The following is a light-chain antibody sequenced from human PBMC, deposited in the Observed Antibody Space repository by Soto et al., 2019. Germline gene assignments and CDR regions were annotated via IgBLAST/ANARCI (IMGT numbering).Light chain of an antibody. Sequence: EIVLTQSPGTLSLSPGERATLSCRASQSVRSSYLAWYQQKPGQAPRLLIYGASIRATGVPDRFSGSGSGTDFTFTISRLESEDFVVYFCQQYGSSPLTFGGGTKVEIK. CDR1: QSVRSSY. CDR3: QQYGSSPLT. J-gene: IGKJ4*01. CDR2: GAS. V-gene: IGKV3-20*01.